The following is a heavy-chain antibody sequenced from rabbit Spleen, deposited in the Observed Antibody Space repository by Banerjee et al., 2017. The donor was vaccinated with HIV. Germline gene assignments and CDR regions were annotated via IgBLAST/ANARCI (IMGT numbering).Heavy chain of an antibody. CDR3: ARDGYSRGWGIILYYFNL. J-gene: IGHJ4*01. D-gene: IGHD4-1*01. CDR1: GISFSAGYY. V-gene: IGHV1S40*01. Sequence: QSLEESGGDLVKPGASLTLTCTASGISFSAGYYMCWVRQAPGKGLEWIACIYAGSSGTTYYASWAKGRFTISKTSSTTVTLQMTSLTAADTAAYFCARDGYSRGWGIILYYFNLWGPGTLVTVS. CDR2: IYAGSSGTT.